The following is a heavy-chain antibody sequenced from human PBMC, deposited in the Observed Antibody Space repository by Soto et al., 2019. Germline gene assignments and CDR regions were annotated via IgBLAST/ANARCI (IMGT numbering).Heavy chain of an antibody. J-gene: IGHJ6*03. Sequence: QVQLVQSGAEVKKPGASVRVSCKASGYVFPSYDITWVRRARGHGLEWKGWVNPGSGYTGYAQNFQGKVTLTRNMSKSTVYMELSSLRSEDTAVYYCARADPRRYYMDVWGKGTTVTVSS. CDR1: GYVFPSYD. V-gene: IGHV1-8*01. CDR3: ARADPRRYYMDV. CDR2: VNPGSGYT.